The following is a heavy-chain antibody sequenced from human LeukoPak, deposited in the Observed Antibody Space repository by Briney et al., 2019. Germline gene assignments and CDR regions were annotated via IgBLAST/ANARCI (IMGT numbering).Heavy chain of an antibody. CDR1: GYTFTSYG. J-gene: IGHJ4*02. Sequence: ASVKVSCKASGYTFTSYGISWVRQAPGQGRGCMGWISAYNGNTNNAQKLQGRVTMTTDTSTSTAYMELRSLRSDDTAVYYCARAPPDGYNSGFDYWGQGTLVTVSS. CDR2: ISAYNGNT. CDR3: ARAPPDGYNSGFDY. D-gene: IGHD5-24*01. V-gene: IGHV1-18*01.